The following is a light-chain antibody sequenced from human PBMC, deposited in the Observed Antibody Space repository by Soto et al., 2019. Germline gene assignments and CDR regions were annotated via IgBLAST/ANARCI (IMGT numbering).Light chain of an antibody. CDR3: QQYDNLPLT. J-gene: IGKJ5*01. Sequence: DIQMTQSPSSLSASVGDRFAITCHASQDISNYLNWYHQKPGKAPKLLIYDASNLETGVPSRFSGSGSGTDFTFTISSLQPEDIATYYCQQYDNLPLTFGGGTRLEI. CDR1: QDISNY. V-gene: IGKV1-33*01. CDR2: DAS.